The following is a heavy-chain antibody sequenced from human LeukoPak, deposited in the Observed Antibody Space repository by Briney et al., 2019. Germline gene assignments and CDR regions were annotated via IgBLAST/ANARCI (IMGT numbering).Heavy chain of an antibody. CDR3: ARAGKAAAFDY. CDR2: ISGSGGRA. V-gene: IGHV3-23*01. CDR1: GFTFSTSA. J-gene: IGHJ4*02. Sequence: GGSLRLSCAASGFTFSTSAMSWVRQAPGKGLEWVSAISGSGGRAYYADSVEGRFTFSRDNSKNTLWLQMNSLKAEDTAVYYCARAGKAAAFDYWGQGTLVTVSS. D-gene: IGHD2-15*01.